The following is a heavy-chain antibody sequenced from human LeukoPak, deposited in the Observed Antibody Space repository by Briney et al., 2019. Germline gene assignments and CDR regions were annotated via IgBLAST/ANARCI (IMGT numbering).Heavy chain of an antibody. Sequence: GGSLRLFCAASGFTLSTYTMNWVRQAPGKGLQWFSYISSSSSTIYYADSVKGRFTISRDNAKNSLYLQMNSLRDEDTAVYYCAREYSSSSGRAFDIWGQGTMVTVSS. CDR3: AREYSSSSGRAFDI. V-gene: IGHV3-48*02. CDR2: ISSSSSTI. CDR1: GFTLSTYT. D-gene: IGHD6-6*01. J-gene: IGHJ3*02.